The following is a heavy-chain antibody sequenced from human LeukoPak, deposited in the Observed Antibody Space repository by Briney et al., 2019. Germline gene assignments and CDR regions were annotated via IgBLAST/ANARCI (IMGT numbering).Heavy chain of an antibody. CDR2: IDWDDDK. J-gene: IGHJ4*02. CDR3: ARTGYSSGWYYFDY. CDR1: GFSLSTSGMC. D-gene: IGHD6-19*01. Sequence: SGPALVKPTQTLTLTCTFSGFSLSTSGMCVSWIRQPPGKALEWLARIDWDDDKYYSTSLKTRLTISKDTSKNQVVLTMTNMDPVDTATYYCARTGYSSGWYYFDYWGQGTLVTDPS. V-gene: IGHV2-70*11.